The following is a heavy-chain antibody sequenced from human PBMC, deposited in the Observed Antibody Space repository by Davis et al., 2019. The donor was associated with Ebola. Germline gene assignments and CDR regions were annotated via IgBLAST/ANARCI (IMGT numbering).Heavy chain of an antibody. CDR1: GYTFTNYY. D-gene: IGHD6-19*01. Sequence: ASVKVSCKASGYTFTNYYMHWVRQAPGQGLEWMGMINPNDGRTIYAQKFQGRVTITRDTSASTAYMELSSLRSEDTAVYYCARDRVYSSGYDYWGQGTLVTVSS. V-gene: IGHV1-46*01. J-gene: IGHJ4*02. CDR2: INPNDGRT. CDR3: ARDRVYSSGYDY.